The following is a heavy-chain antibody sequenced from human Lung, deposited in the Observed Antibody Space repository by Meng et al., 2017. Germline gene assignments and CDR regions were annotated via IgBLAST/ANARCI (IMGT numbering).Heavy chain of an antibody. CDR2: INHSGST. CDR1: GGSFSDYY. CDR3: ARGPTTMAHDFDY. V-gene: IGHV4-34*01. Sequence: QVQLKQWGAGLLKPSETLSLTCVVSGGSFSDYYWSWIRQPPGKGLEWIGEINHSGSTNYNPSLESRATISVDTSQNNLSLKLSSVTAADSAVHYCARGPTTMAHDFDYWGQGTLVTVSS. J-gene: IGHJ4*02. D-gene: IGHD4-11*01.